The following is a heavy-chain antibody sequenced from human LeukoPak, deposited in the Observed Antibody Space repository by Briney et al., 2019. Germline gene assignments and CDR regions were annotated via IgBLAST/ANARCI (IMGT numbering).Heavy chain of an antibody. CDR1: GGSISSSSYY. D-gene: IGHD2-15*01. J-gene: IGHJ5*02. Sequence: PSGTLSLTCTVSGGSISSSSYYWGWIRQPPGKGLEWIGSIYYSGSTYYNPSLKSRVTISVDTSKNQFSLKLSSVTAADMAVYYCVVAAPTNWFDPWGQGTLVTVSS. CDR3: VVAAPTNWFDP. CDR2: IYYSGST. V-gene: IGHV4-39*01.